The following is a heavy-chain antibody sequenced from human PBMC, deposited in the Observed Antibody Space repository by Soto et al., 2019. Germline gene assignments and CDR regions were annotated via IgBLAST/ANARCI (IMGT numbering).Heavy chain of an antibody. V-gene: IGHV1-18*01. Sequence: SGKVSCKTSCYKFSLYGITWVRQAPGQGLEWLGWIASYSGDIKYAQNFQGRLTMTTDTSTGTAYMELRSLRSDDTAVYYCSRRNDYVDYWGQGTLVTVSS. D-gene: IGHD2-8*01. CDR1: CYKFSLYG. J-gene: IGHJ4*02. CDR3: SRRNDYVDY. CDR2: IASYSGDI.